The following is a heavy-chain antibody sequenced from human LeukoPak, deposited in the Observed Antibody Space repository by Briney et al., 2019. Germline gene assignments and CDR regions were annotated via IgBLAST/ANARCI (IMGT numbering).Heavy chain of an antibody. Sequence: PSETLSLTCTVSGGSISSGSYYWSWIRQPAGKGLEWIGRIYSSGSTNYNPSLKSRVTISVDTSKNQFSLKLSSVTAADTAVYYCARSTQFPATGDFDYWGQGTLVTVSS. D-gene: IGHD7-27*01. CDR2: IYSSGST. CDR1: GGSISSGSYY. CDR3: ARSTQFPATGDFDY. V-gene: IGHV4-61*02. J-gene: IGHJ4*02.